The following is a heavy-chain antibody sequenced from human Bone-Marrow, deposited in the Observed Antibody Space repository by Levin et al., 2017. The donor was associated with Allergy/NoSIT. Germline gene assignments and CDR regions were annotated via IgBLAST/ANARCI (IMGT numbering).Heavy chain of an antibody. CDR2: IIPIIGIG. V-gene: IGHV1-69*04. J-gene: IGHJ4*02. CDR1: GGTFSTYA. CDR3: ARGVSGPGGDYFDI. D-gene: IGHD3-10*01. Sequence: ASVKVSCKASGGTFSTYAVSWVRQAPGQGLEYMGRIIPIIGIGNTAQKFQGRATITADESTSTAYMEMRSLRSEDTAVYFCARGVSGPGGDYFDIWGQGSLVTVAS.